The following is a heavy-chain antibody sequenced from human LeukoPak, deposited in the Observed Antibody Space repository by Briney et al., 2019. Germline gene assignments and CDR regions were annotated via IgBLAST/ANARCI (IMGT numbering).Heavy chain of an antibody. D-gene: IGHD2-21*02. CDR3: ARGLPAVVVTAIAGNWFDP. CDR1: GYTFTSYY. J-gene: IGHJ5*02. V-gene: IGHV1-46*01. Sequence: GASVKVSCKASGYTFTSYYMHWVRQAPGQGLEWMGIINPSGGSTSYAQKFQGRVTMTRDMSTSTVYMELSSLRSEDTAVYYCARGLPAVVVTAIAGNWFDPWGQGTLVTVSS. CDR2: INPSGGST.